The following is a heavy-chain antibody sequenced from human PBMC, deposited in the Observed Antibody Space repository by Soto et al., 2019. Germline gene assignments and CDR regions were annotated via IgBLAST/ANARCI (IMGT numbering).Heavy chain of an antibody. CDR3: ARHGAQWLVRGYVGEANYYYGMDV. CDR1: GYSFTSYW. Sequence: PGESLKISCKGSGYSFTSYWIGWVRQMPGKGLEWMGIIYPGDSDTRYSPSFQGQVTISADKSISTAYLQWSSLKASDTAMYYCARHGAQWLVRGYVGEANYYYGMDVWGQGTTVTVSS. CDR2: IYPGDSDT. J-gene: IGHJ6*02. V-gene: IGHV5-51*01. D-gene: IGHD6-19*01.